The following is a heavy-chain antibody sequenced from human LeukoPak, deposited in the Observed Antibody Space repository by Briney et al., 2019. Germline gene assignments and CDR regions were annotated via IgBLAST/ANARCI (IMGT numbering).Heavy chain of an antibody. CDR2: IHYSGTT. J-gene: IGHJ4*02. CDR3: ARDSDSWQCLYH. D-gene: IGHD6-13*01. Sequence: SQTLSLTPTDSGGSTSRSASCPAWIRQSPGKGLEWIGYIHYSGTTFYNPSLQSRLMISVDTSQSLFSLRLNAVTAADTAVYFCARDSDSWQCLYHWRRETLVTVSS. CDR1: GGSTSRSASC. V-gene: IGHV4-30-4*08.